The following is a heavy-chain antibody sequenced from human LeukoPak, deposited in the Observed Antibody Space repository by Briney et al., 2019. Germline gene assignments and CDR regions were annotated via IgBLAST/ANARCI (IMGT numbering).Heavy chain of an antibody. CDR1: GFTFSSYG. V-gene: IGHV3-33*06. Sequence: GGSLRLSCAASGFTFSSYGMHWVRQAPGKGLERVAVIWYDGSNKYYADSVKGRFTISRDNSKNTLYLQMNSLRAEDTAVYYCAKEGGYDSSGYCDYWGQGTLVTVPS. CDR2: IWYDGSNK. D-gene: IGHD3-22*01. CDR3: AKEGGYDSSGYCDY. J-gene: IGHJ4*02.